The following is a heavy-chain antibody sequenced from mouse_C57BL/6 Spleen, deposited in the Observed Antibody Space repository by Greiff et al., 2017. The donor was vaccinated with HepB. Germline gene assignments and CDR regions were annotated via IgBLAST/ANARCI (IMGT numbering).Heavy chain of an antibody. CDR2: ISDGGSYT. CDR3: ARAPVDY. Sequence: EVQLVESGGGLVKPGGSLKLSCAASGFTFSSYAMSWVRQTPEKRLEWVATISDGGSYTYYPDNVKGRFTISRDNAKNNLYLQMSHLKSEDTAMYYCARAPVDYWGQGTSVTVSS. D-gene: IGHD1-1*01. J-gene: IGHJ4*01. V-gene: IGHV5-4*01. CDR1: GFTFSSYA.